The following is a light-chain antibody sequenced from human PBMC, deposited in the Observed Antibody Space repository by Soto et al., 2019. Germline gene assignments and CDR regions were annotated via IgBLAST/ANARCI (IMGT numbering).Light chain of an antibody. CDR2: AAS. CDR3: QQSNNWPRT. J-gene: IGKJ1*01. CDR1: QDVSTN. Sequence: EVVMTQSPATLSVSPGERATLSCRASQDVSTNVAWFQQKFGQAPRLLIYAASTRATGLPARFSGSASGSDFTLTISGLQSEDAAIYYCQQSNNWPRTFGQGTKVEIK. V-gene: IGKV3-15*01.